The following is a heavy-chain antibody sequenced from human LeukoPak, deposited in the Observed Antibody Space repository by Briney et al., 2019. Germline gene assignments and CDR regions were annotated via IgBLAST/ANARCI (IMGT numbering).Heavy chain of an antibody. J-gene: IGHJ6*02. Sequence: ASVKVSCKASGYTFTSYGISWVRQAPGQGLEWMGWISAYNGNTNYAQKLQGRVTMTTDTSTSTAYMELRSLRSDDTAVYYCARVTPNYAGYYYYGMDVWGQGTTVTVSS. CDR3: ARVTPNYAGYYYYGMDV. D-gene: IGHD4/OR15-4a*01. CDR2: ISAYNGNT. V-gene: IGHV1-18*01. CDR1: GYTFTSYG.